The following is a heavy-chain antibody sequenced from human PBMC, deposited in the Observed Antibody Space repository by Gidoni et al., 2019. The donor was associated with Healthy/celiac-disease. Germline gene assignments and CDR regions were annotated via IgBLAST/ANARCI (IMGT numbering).Heavy chain of an antibody. Sequence: EVQLVQSGAEVKKPGASLRISCKGPGYSFTSYWISWVRQMPGKGLEWMGRIDPSDSYTNYSPSFQGHVTISADKSISTAYLQWSSLKASDTAMYYCASYGSGSYPDQFDYWGQGTLVTVSS. CDR3: ASYGSGSYPDQFDY. CDR1: GYSFTSYW. CDR2: IDPSDSYT. J-gene: IGHJ4*02. V-gene: IGHV5-10-1*03. D-gene: IGHD3-10*01.